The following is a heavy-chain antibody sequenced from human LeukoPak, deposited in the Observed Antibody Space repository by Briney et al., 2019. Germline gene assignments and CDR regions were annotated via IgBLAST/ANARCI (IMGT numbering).Heavy chain of an antibody. Sequence: SETLSLTCAVSGGSFSGYYWSWIRQPPGKGLEWIGEINHSGSTNYNPSLKSRVTISVDTSKNQFSLKLSSVTAADTAVYYCARALYDSSGYHAYYYYYYMDVWGKGTTVTVSS. V-gene: IGHV4-34*01. J-gene: IGHJ6*03. CDR3: ARALYDSSGYHAYYYYYYMDV. CDR2: INHSGST. CDR1: GGSFSGYY. D-gene: IGHD3-22*01.